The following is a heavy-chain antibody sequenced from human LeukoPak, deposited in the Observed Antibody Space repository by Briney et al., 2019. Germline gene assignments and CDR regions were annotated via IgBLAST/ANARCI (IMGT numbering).Heavy chain of an antibody. CDR2: ISKSSDAT. CDR3: AKDLDSSGSWPAEYFQH. V-gene: IGHV3-23*01. J-gene: IGHJ1*01. CDR1: GFTFINYA. D-gene: IGHD3-22*01. Sequence: PGGSLRLSCAASGFTFINYAMSWVRRAPGKGLEWVSLISKSSDATYYAPSVKGRFTISRDNSKNTLYLQMNSLRAEDTAVYYCAKDLDSSGSWPAEYFQHWGQGTLVTVSS.